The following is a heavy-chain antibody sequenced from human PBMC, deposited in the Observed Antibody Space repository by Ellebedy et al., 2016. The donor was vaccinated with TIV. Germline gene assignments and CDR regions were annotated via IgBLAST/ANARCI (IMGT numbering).Heavy chain of an antibody. Sequence: SETLSLTCTVSSGSITTYYWTWIRQPPGKGLEWIGYIYYSGDTNYNPSLKSRVTLSVDTSENQLSLKLTSVTAADTAVYYCASVAAFQRGLNWYFDLWGRGTLVTVFS. CDR1: SGSITTYY. CDR3: ASVAAFQRGLNWYFDL. V-gene: IGHV4-59*01. D-gene: IGHD6-19*01. CDR2: IYYSGDT. J-gene: IGHJ2*01.